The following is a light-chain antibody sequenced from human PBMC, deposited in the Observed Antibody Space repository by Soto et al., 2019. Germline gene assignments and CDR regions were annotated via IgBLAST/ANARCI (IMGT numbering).Light chain of an antibody. Sequence: EIVLTQSPGTLSLSPGERATLSCRASQTVRSNYLAWYQQKPGQAPRLLIHGTSNRATSIPDRFSGSGSETDFTLTVSRLEPEDFAVYYCQQYGDSPWTFGQGTKVDI. CDR1: QTVRSNY. CDR3: QQYGDSPWT. J-gene: IGKJ1*01. CDR2: GTS. V-gene: IGKV3-20*01.